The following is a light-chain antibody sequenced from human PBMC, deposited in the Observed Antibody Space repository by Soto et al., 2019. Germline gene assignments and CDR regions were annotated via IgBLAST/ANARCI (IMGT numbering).Light chain of an antibody. CDR1: HSISKW. CDR2: GAS. CDR3: QQYNSYDMWT. Sequence: DIQMTQSPSTLSASVGDRVIITCRASHSISKWLAWYQQKPGKAPKLLIYGASSLESGVPSRFSGSGSGTEFTLTISSLQPDDFATYCCQQYNSYDMWTFGQGTKVDIK. J-gene: IGKJ1*01. V-gene: IGKV1-5*01.